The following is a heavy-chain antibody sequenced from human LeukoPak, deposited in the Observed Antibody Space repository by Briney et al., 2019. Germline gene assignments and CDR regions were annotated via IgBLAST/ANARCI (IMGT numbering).Heavy chain of an antibody. CDR2: IKNDGRSP. D-gene: IGHD1-26*01. CDR1: GFTFSSYW. CDR3: ARDPHGGSGSDPHDAFDI. Sequence: GGSLRLSCAASGFTFSSYWTHWVRQAPGKGLVWVSRIKNDGRSPSYADSVKGRFTISSDNAKNTVYLQIDSLGAEDTAVYYCARDPHGGSGSDPHDAFDIWGQGTMVTDSS. J-gene: IGHJ3*02. V-gene: IGHV3-74*01.